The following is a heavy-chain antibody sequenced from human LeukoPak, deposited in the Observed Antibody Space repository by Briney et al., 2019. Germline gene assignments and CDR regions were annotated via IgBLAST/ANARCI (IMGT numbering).Heavy chain of an antibody. Sequence: PSETLSLTCIVSGSSINSYYWSWIRQPPGKGLEWIGYVYYSGSTNYNPSLKSRVTISVDMSKNQFSLKLSSVTAADTAVYYCARGSGWYYYWGQGTLVTVSS. CDR2: VYYSGST. D-gene: IGHD6-19*01. J-gene: IGHJ4*02. CDR3: ARGSGWYYY. V-gene: IGHV4-59*01. CDR1: GSSINSYY.